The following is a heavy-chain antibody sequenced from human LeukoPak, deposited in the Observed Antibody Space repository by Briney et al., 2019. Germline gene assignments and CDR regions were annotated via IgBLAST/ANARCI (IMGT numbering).Heavy chain of an antibody. CDR2: ISYDGSNK. D-gene: IGHD2-2*01. Sequence: GRSLRLSCAASGFTFSSYAMHWVRQAPGKGLEWVAVISYDGSNKYYADSVKGRFTISRDNSKNTLYLQMNSLRAEDTAVYYRASTAAPSWPYYYYYGMDVWGKGTTVTVSS. V-gene: IGHV3-30*04. CDR1: GFTFSSYA. CDR3: ASTAAPSWPYYYYYGMDV. J-gene: IGHJ6*04.